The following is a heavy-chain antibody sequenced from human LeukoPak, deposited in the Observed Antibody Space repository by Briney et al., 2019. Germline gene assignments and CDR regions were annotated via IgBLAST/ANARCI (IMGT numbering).Heavy chain of an antibody. Sequence: PGGSLRLSCAASGFTFSDYYMSWIRQAPGKGLEWVSYISSSSSYTNYADSVKGRFTISRDNAKNSLYLQMNSLRAEDTAVYYCARGRGNDYKDAFDIWGQGTMVTVSS. CDR1: GFTFSDYY. V-gene: IGHV3-11*06. D-gene: IGHD4-11*01. CDR3: ARGRGNDYKDAFDI. J-gene: IGHJ3*02. CDR2: ISSSSSYT.